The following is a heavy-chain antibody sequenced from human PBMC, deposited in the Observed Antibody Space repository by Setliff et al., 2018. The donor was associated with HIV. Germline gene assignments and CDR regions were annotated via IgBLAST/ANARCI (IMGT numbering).Heavy chain of an antibody. CDR1: GDTLSEVS. CDR2: FDPEDEET. CDR3: ATAYFYDSSGYWYVFDI. V-gene: IGHV1-24*01. Sequence: ASVKVSCKVSGDTLSEVSMHWVRQAPGKGLEWMGGFDPEDEETIYAQNFQGRVTMTEDTSTGTAYMELSSLRSEDTAMYYCATAYFYDSSGYWYVFDIWGQGTMVTVS. D-gene: IGHD3-22*01. J-gene: IGHJ3*02.